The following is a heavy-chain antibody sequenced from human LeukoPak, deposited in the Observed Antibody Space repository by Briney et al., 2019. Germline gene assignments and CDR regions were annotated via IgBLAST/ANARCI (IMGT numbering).Heavy chain of an antibody. CDR2: IRYDGSNR. V-gene: IGHV3-30*02. CDR1: GFTFSSYG. Sequence: GGSLRLSCAASGFTFSSYGMHWVRQAPGKGLEWVAFIRYDGSNRYYADSVKGRFTISRDNSKNTLYLQMNSLRAEDTAVYYCASLYYGDYDYWGQGTLVTVSS. CDR3: ASLYYGDYDY. D-gene: IGHD4-17*01. J-gene: IGHJ4*02.